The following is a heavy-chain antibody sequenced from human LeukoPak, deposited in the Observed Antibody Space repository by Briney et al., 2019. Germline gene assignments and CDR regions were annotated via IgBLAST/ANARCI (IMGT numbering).Heavy chain of an antibody. Sequence: ASVKVSCKASGYTFTGYYMHWVRQAPGQGLEWMGGINPNSGGTNYAQKFQGRVTMTRDTSISTAYMELSRLRSDDTAVYYCARVGRITMVRGAPGYFDYWGQGTLVPSPQ. CDR2: INPNSGGT. V-gene: IGHV1-2*02. CDR1: GYTFTGYY. CDR3: ARVGRITMVRGAPGYFDY. D-gene: IGHD3-10*01. J-gene: IGHJ4*02.